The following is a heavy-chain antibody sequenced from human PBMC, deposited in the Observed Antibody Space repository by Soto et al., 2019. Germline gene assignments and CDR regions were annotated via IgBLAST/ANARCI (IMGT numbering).Heavy chain of an antibody. D-gene: IGHD1-1*01. CDR2: IFIDDYT. CDR3: AKANGNRWSWSLDY. Sequence: GGSLRLSCAVSGFTVESSYMSWVRQAPGKGLEWVSVIFIDDYTHYADPVKDRFTISRDNFKNTLYLQMNSLRAEDTAVYYCAKANGNRWSWSLDYWGRGALVTVSS. J-gene: IGHJ4*02. V-gene: IGHV3-66*01. CDR1: GFTVESSY.